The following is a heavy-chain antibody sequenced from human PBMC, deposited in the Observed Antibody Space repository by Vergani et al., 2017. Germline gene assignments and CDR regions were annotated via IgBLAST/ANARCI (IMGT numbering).Heavy chain of an antibody. CDR2: IYHSGST. V-gene: IGHV4-38-2*02. J-gene: IGHJ2*01. CDR3: ARGSIGVGAPYWYYDL. Sequence: QVQLLESGPGLVKPSETLSLTCTVSGYPNSRGYHWGWVRQPPGKGLQWVGNIYHSGSTYYDPSLKSRVTMSIDTSKNQISLNPGSATAADTAMDYCARGSIGVGAPYWYYDLWGRGTLVSVSS. D-gene: IGHD2-8*01. CDR1: GYPNSRGYH.